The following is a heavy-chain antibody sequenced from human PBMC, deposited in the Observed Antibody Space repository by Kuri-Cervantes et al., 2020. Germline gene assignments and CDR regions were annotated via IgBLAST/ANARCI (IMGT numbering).Heavy chain of an antibody. J-gene: IGHJ5*02. CDR3: ARHRDYYGSGSSYNWFDP. Sequence: ESLKISCAVSGYSISSGYYWGWIRQPPGKGLEWFGSIYHSGSTYYNPSLKSRVTISADTSKNQFSLKLSSVTAADTAVYYCARHRDYYGSGSSYNWFDPWGQGTLVTVSS. CDR1: GYSISSGYY. V-gene: IGHV4-38-2*01. D-gene: IGHD3-10*01. CDR2: IYHSGST.